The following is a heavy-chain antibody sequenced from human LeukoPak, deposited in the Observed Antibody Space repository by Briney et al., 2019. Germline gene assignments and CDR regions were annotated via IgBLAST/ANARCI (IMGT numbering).Heavy chain of an antibody. CDR3: AKTPWGYDFWSGYYGY. CDR1: GFTFSTYG. D-gene: IGHD3-3*01. J-gene: IGHJ4*02. Sequence: GGSLRLSCAASGFTFSTYGMHWVRQAPGKGLEWVAVIWSDGSNKYHADSVKGRFTISRDNSKNTLYLQMNSLRAEDTAVYYCAKTPWGYDFWSGYYGYWGQGTLVTVSS. V-gene: IGHV3-33*06. CDR2: IWSDGSNK.